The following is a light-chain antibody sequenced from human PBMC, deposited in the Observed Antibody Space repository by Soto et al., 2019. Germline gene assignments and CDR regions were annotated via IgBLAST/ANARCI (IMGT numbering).Light chain of an antibody. J-gene: IGKJ4*01. CDR2: AAY. Sequence: DIQMTQSHSSLSTSVGDRVTITCRASQGISTFLNWYQQKPGKAPRLLIYAAYRLQSGVQARFSGSGAETDFTLTITSLQPEDFGIYYCKQSYATVRTVGGGTKVEIK. V-gene: IGKV1-39*01. CDR1: QGISTF. CDR3: KQSYATVRT.